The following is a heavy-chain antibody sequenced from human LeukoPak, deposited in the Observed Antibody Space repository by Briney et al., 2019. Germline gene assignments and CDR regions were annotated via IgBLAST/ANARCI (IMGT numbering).Heavy chain of an antibody. V-gene: IGHV4-59*01. J-gene: IGHJ3*02. CDR3: ARVNYGTAFDI. Sequence: SETLSLTCTVSGGSISSYYWSWIRQPPGKGLEWIGYIYYSGSTSYNPSLKSRVTISVDTSKNQFSLKLSSVTAADTAVYYCARVNYGTAFDIWGQGTMVTVSS. D-gene: IGHD4-17*01. CDR1: GGSISSYY. CDR2: IYYSGST.